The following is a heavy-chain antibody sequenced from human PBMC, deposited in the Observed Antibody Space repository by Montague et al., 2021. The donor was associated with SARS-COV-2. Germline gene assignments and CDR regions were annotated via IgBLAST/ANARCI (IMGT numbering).Heavy chain of an antibody. Sequence: SLRLSCAASGFTFSLYCMHWVRQAPRRGLVWVSRINGDDTYVNYADSVKGRFTISRGNSKSTLFLHMNSLRVDDTAVYYCARLGPGTAFELWGQGTVVTVSP. V-gene: IGHV3-74*01. J-gene: IGHJ3*01. CDR2: INGDDTYV. CDR3: ARLGPGTAFEL. CDR1: GFTFSLYC.